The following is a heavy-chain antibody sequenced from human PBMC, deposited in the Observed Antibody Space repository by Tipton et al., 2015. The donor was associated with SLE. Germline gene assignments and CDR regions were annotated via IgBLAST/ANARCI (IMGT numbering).Heavy chain of an antibody. CDR3: ARSSSVRTLLWPTFAY. V-gene: IGHV4-4*01. D-gene: IGHD2/OR15-2a*01. CDR1: GGSIRSSNW. CDR2: IDHSGST. Sequence: TLSLTCAVSGGSIRSSNWWSWVRQPPGKGLEWIGEIDHSGSTNSNPSLKSRVSMSVDKSKNQFSLKLSSVTVADTAVYFCARSSSVRTLLWPTFAYWGQGTLVTVSS. J-gene: IGHJ4*02.